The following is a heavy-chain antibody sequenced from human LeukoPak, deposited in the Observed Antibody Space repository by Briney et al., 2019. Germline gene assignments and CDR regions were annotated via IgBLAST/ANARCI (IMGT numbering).Heavy chain of an antibody. CDR2: ISSSGSTI. CDR3: AKDTLAAAHYYYYYMDV. D-gene: IGHD6-13*01. V-gene: IGHV3-11*01. J-gene: IGHJ6*03. CDR1: GFTFSDYY. Sequence: PGGSLRLSCAASGFTFSDYYMSWIRQAPGKGLEWVSYISSSGSTIYYADSVKGRFTISRDNAKNSLYLQMNSLRAEDTALYYCAKDTLAAAHYYYYYMDVWGKGTTVTISS.